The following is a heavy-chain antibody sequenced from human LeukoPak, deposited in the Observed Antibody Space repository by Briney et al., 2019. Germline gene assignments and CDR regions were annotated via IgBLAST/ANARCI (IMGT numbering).Heavy chain of an antibody. D-gene: IGHD2-2*01. J-gene: IGHJ4*02. CDR1: GFTFSSYA. V-gene: IGHV3-23*01. Sequence: GGSLRLSCAVSGFTFSSYAMSWVRQAPGKGLEWVSAISGSGGSTYYADSVKGRFTISRDNSKNTLYLQMNSLRAEDTAVYYCAKVQDIVVVPAAPFDYWGQGTLVTVSS. CDR2: ISGSGGST. CDR3: AKVQDIVVVPAAPFDY.